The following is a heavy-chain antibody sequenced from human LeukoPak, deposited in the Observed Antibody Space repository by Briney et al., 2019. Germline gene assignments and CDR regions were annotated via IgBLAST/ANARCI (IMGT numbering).Heavy chain of an antibody. CDR2: SYYGVST. CDR1: GASISTYY. Sequence: PSETLSLTCTVSGASISTYYWSWIRQPPGKGLEWIGYSYYGVSTNYNPSLKSRVTISMDTSKNQFSLNLNSVTAADTAMYYCARHAGGGNTALDYWGQGILVTVSS. D-gene: IGHD5-18*01. J-gene: IGHJ4*02. CDR3: ARHAGGGNTALDY. V-gene: IGHV4-59*08.